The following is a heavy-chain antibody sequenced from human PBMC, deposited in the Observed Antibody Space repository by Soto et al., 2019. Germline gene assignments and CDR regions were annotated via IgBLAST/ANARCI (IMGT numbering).Heavy chain of an antibody. Sequence: ASVKVSCKVSGYTLTELSMHWVRQAPGKGLEWMGGFDPEDGETIYAQKFQGRVTMTEDTSTDTAYMELSSLRSEDTAVYYCAAERVVYDILTGYSSRAWFDHWGQGTLVTVSS. V-gene: IGHV1-24*01. CDR3: AAERVVYDILTGYSSRAWFDH. CDR1: GYTLTELS. CDR2: FDPEDGET. D-gene: IGHD3-9*01. J-gene: IGHJ5*02.